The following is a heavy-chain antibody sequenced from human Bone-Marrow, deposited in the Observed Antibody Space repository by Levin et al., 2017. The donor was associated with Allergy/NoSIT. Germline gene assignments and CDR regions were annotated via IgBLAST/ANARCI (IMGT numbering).Heavy chain of an antibody. J-gene: IGHJ4*02. V-gene: IGHV4-59*01. CDR2: IFYSGST. D-gene: IGHD3-10*01. CDR3: ARSVAGEFDY. Sequence: SQTLSLPCNVSGGSIRGYYWSWVRQPPGKGLEWVGHIFYSGSTNYNPSLKSRVTISINTSKNQFSLNLTSVTAADTAFYYCARSVAGEFDYWGQGTLVTVSS. CDR1: GGSIRGYY.